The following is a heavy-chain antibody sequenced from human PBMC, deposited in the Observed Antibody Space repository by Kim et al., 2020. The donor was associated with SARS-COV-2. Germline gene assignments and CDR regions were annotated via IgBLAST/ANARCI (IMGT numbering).Heavy chain of an antibody. CDR1: GYNFPTHW. CDR3: ARDNIHNFEVGHVAWGFDP. CDR2: INPNGGDT. V-gene: IGHV1-46*01. Sequence: ASVKVSCKASGYNFPTHWMHWVRQAPGQGLEWVAMINPNGGDTSYAQKFQGRATVTRDTSTSTFYMELRSLRVEDTAVYYCARDNIHNFEVGHVAWGFDP. D-gene: IGHD1-26*01. J-gene: IGHJ5*02.